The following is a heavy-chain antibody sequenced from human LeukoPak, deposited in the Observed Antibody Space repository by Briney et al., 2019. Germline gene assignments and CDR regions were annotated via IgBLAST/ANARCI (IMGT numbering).Heavy chain of an antibody. J-gene: IGHJ6*03. D-gene: IGHD6-19*01. CDR3: ATGGSGPRYYYYYMDV. CDR1: GYTLTELS. CDR2: FDPEDGET. Sequence: GASVKVSCKVSGYTLTELSMHWVRQAPGKGLEWMGGFDPEDGETIYAQKFQGRVTMTEDTSTDTAYMELSSLRSEDTAVYYCATGGSGPRYYYYYMDVWGKGTTVTVSS. V-gene: IGHV1-24*01.